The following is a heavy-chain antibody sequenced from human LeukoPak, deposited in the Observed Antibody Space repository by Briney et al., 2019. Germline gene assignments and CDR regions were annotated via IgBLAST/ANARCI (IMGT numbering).Heavy chain of an antibody. CDR1: GGSFSGYY. CDR2: INHSGST. V-gene: IGHV4-34*01. D-gene: IGHD6-13*01. CDR3: ARRLRVXXXAAPNWFDP. Sequence: SETLSLTCAVYGGSFSGYYWSWIRQPPGKGLEWIGEINHSGSTNYNPSLKSRVTISVDTSKNQFSLKLSSVTAADTAVYYCARRLRVXXXAAPNWFDPWGQGTLVT. J-gene: IGHJ5*02.